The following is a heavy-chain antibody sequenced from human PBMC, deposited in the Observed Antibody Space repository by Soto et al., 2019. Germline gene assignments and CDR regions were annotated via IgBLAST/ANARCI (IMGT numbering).Heavy chain of an antibody. D-gene: IGHD6-13*01. CDR3: ASSGGGSSWPNGMDV. J-gene: IGHJ6*02. V-gene: IGHV1-2*04. CDR2: INPNSGGT. CDR1: GYTFTGYY. Sequence: QVQLVQSGAEVKKPGASVKVSCKASGYTFTGYYMHWVRQAPGQGLGWMGWINPNSGGTNYAQKFQGWVTMTRDTSISTAYMELSRLRSDDTAVYYCASSGGGSSWPNGMDVWGQGTTVTVSS.